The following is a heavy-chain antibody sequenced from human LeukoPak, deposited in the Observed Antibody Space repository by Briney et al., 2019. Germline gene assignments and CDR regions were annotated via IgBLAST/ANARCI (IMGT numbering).Heavy chain of an antibody. CDR1: GGSFSGYY. D-gene: IGHD3-3*01. CDR3: ARGYDFWSGYYRYYGMDV. V-gene: IGHV4-34*01. Sequence: ASETLSLTCAVYGGSFSGYYWSWIRQPPGKGLEWIGEINHSGSTNYNPSLKSRVTISVDTSKNQFSLKLSSVTAADTAVYYCARGYDFWSGYYRYYGMDVWGQGTTVTVSS. J-gene: IGHJ6*02. CDR2: INHSGST.